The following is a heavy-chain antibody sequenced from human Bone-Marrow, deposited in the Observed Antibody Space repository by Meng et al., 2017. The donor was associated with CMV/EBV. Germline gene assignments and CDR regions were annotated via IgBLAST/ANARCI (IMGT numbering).Heavy chain of an antibody. CDR1: GFTFSDYY. CDR2: ISSSGSTI. Sequence: GESLKISCAASGFTFSDYYMSWIRQAPGKGLEWVSYISSSGSTIYYADSVKGRFIISRDNAKNSLYLQMNSLRAEDTAVYYCAKRGIFGVYIMDVWGRGTTVTVSS. J-gene: IGHJ6*02. CDR3: AKRGIFGVYIMDV. V-gene: IGHV3-11*04. D-gene: IGHD3-3*01.